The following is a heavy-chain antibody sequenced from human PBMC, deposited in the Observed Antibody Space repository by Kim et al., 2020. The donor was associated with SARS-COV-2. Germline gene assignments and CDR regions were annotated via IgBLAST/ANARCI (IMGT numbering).Heavy chain of an antibody. CDR1: GFTFSSYW. V-gene: IGHV3-7*01. Sequence: LSLTCAASGFTFSSYWMSWVRQAPGKGLEWVANIKQDGSEKYYVDSVKGRFTISRDNAKNSLYLQMNSLRAEDTAVYYCARDPVGYYDILTGYYLSNDYWGQGTLVTVSS. CDR2: IKQDGSEK. CDR3: ARDPVGYYDILTGYYLSNDY. D-gene: IGHD3-9*01. J-gene: IGHJ4*02.